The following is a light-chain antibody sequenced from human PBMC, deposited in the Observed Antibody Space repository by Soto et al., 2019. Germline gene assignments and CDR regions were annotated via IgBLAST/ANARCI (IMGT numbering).Light chain of an antibody. J-gene: IGKJ4*01. Sequence: EIVLTQSPGTLSLSPGERATLSCRASQTISKNFLAWYQQKPGQAPRPLIYHASTRAAGLPDRFSGSGSGTDFTLTISRLEPEDFAVYFCQQYASSPLTFGGGTKVEI. CDR2: HAS. V-gene: IGKV3-20*01. CDR3: QQYASSPLT. CDR1: QTISKNF.